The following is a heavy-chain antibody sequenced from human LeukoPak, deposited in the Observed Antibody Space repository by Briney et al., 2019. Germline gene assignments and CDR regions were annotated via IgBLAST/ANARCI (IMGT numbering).Heavy chain of an antibody. V-gene: IGHV3-30*18. CDR2: ISYDGSNK. D-gene: IGHD6-13*01. CDR3: AKDPRGSSWIFYYFDY. CDR1: GFTFSSYG. Sequence: PGGSLRLSCAASGFTFSSYGMHWVRQAPGKGLEWVAVISYDGSNKYYADSVKGRFTISRDNSKNTLYLQMNSLRAEDTAVYYCAKDPRGSSWIFYYFDYWGQGTLVTVSS. J-gene: IGHJ4*02.